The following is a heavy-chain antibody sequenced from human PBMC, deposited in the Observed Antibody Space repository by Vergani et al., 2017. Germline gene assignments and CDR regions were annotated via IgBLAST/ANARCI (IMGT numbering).Heavy chain of an antibody. Sequence: EVQLVQSGAEVKKPGESLRISCKGSGYGFTSYWISWVRQMPGKGLEWMGWIDPSDSYTNYSPSFQGHVTISADKSIITAYLQWSGRKASDTAMYYCAIQGRGVLSGMDVWGQGTTVNVSS. V-gene: IGHV5-10-1*01. CDR1: GYGFTSYW. CDR3: AIQGRGVLSGMDV. D-gene: IGHD3-10*01. CDR2: IDPSDSYT. J-gene: IGHJ6*02.